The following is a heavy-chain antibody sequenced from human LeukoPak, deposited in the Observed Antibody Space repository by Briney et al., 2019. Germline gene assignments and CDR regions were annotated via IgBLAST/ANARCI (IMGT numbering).Heavy chain of an antibody. D-gene: IGHD2-2*01. CDR1: GGSFSGYY. V-gene: IGHV4-34*01. J-gene: IGHJ4*02. CDR2: INHSGST. CDR3: ARGPDCSSTSCNRAFDY. Sequence: PSQTLSLTCAVYGGSFSGYYWSWIRQPPGKGLEWIGEINHSGSTNYNPSLKSRVTISVDTSKNQFSLKLSSVTAADTAVYYYARGPDCSSTSCNRAFDYWGQGTLVTVSS.